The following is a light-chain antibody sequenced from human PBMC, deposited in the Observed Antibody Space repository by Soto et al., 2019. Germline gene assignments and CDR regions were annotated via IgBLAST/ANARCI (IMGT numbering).Light chain of an antibody. Sequence: DLQMTQSPSSLSASVGDRVTITCQASQDITNYLNWYQQKAGKAPKLLIYDASNLEPGVPSRFSASGSGTDFTFTISSLQAEDIATYYCQQHDNLPLTFGGGTTVEIK. CDR3: QQHDNLPLT. V-gene: IGKV1-33*01. CDR1: QDITNY. CDR2: DAS. J-gene: IGKJ4*01.